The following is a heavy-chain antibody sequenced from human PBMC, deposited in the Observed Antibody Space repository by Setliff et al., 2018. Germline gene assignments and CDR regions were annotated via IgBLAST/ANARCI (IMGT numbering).Heavy chain of an antibody. V-gene: IGHV4-61*02. CDR3: ARDHGVVTPEGYYYYMDV. CDR1: DDSISSRHYY. Sequence: SETLSLTCTVSDDSISSRHYYWSWIRQPAGQGLEWIGRFYTSGSTHYNPSLKSRVTMSVDTSKNQFSLKLSSVTAADTAVYYCARDHGVVTPEGYYYYMDVWGKGTTVTVSS. D-gene: IGHD2-21*02. J-gene: IGHJ6*03. CDR2: FYTSGST.